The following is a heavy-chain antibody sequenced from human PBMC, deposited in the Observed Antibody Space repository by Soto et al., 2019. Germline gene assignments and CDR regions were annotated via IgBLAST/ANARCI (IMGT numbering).Heavy chain of an antibody. CDR1: GGSISGYY. CDR3: VRFRDTALLRGGWFDP. V-gene: IGHV4-59*08. CDR2: MYYSGST. D-gene: IGHD5-18*01. Sequence: QVQLQESGPGLVKPSETLSLTCTVSGGSISGYYWSWIRQPPEKGLEWIGYMYYSGSTDYNPSLKNRVTISVDTSKNQFSLKLSSVTAADTAVYHCVRFRDTALLRGGWFDPWGQGTLVTVSS. J-gene: IGHJ5*02.